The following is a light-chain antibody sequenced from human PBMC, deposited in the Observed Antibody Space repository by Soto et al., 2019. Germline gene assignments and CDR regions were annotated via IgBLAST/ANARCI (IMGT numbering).Light chain of an antibody. J-gene: IGKJ1*01. CDR1: QSVSSN. Sequence: EILMTQSPATLSVSPGERATLSCRASQSVSSNVAWYQQKLGQAPRVLIYGASTRATGIPARFSGSGSGTEFILTISSLQSEDFAVYYCQHYNTWPWTFGQGTKVDIK. CDR2: GAS. CDR3: QHYNTWPWT. V-gene: IGKV3-15*01.